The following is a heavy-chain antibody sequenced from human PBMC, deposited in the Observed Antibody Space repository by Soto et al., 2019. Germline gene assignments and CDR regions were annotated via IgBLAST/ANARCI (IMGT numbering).Heavy chain of an antibody. CDR1: GWSFSGYY. D-gene: IGHD3-9*01. Sequence: PPETLSMTCAVYGWSFSGYYWSWIRQPPGKGLEWIGEINHSGSTNYNPSLKSRVTISVDTSKNQFSLKLSSVTAADTAVYYCARGSFGILTGYGRGRLDVWGKGTTVTISS. J-gene: IGHJ6*04. CDR2: INHSGST. V-gene: IGHV4-34*01. CDR3: ARGSFGILTGYGRGRLDV.